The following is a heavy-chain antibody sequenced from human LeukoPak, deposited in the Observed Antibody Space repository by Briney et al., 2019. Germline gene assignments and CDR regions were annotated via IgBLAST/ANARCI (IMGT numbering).Heavy chain of an antibody. CDR2: IIPSFGTA. CDR1: GGTFSSYA. V-gene: IGHV1-69*13. D-gene: IGHD2-15*01. Sequence: GASVKVSCRASGGTFSSYAISWVRQAPGQGLEWMGGIIPSFGTANYAQKFQGRVTITADQFTSTAYMELSSLRSEDTAVYYCARGVVPEYYYYGMDVWGQGTTVTVSS. CDR3: ARGVVPEYYYYGMDV. J-gene: IGHJ6*02.